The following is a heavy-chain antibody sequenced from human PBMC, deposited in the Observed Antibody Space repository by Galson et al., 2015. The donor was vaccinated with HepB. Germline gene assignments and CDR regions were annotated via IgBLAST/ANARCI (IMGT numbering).Heavy chain of an antibody. Sequence: SLRLSCAASGFTFGGYTMTWVRQAPGKGLEWVSSITSSSTFIYDADSVKGRFTISRDNAKNALYLQMKSLRADDTAVYYCARDGYSIGKSFDYWGRGILVTVAS. V-gene: IGHV3-21*01. CDR2: ITSSSTFI. CDR3: ARDGYSIGKSFDY. CDR1: GFTFGGYT. J-gene: IGHJ4*02. D-gene: IGHD6-19*01.